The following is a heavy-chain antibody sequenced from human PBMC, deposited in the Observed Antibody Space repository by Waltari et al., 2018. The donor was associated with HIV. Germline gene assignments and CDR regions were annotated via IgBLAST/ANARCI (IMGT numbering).Heavy chain of an antibody. J-gene: IGHJ4*02. CDR1: GFTFSDYF. Sequence: QVQVVESGGGVVKPGGSLRLSCRYSGFTFSDYFMSWIRQTPRKVLELLAYVSHTGTDTFYADSLRGRFAVSRDNSRNSLYLDLNKLTTEDSGIYYCARESSVWDFWGQGILVTVSS. CDR3: ARESSVWDF. D-gene: IGHD6-19*01. V-gene: IGHV3-11*01. CDR2: VSHTGTDT.